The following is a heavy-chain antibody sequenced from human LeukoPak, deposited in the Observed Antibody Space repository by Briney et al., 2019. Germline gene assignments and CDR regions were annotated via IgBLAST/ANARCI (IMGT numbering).Heavy chain of an antibody. V-gene: IGHV1-69*13. CDR1: GGTFSSYA. CDR3: ARAESCSGGSCYFSPVGG. J-gene: IGHJ4*02. D-gene: IGHD2-15*01. Sequence: GASVKVSCTASGGTFSSYAISWVRQAPGQGLEWMGGIIPIFGTANYAQKFQGRVTITADESTSTAYMELSSLRSEDTAVYYCARAESCSGGSCYFSPVGGWGQGTLVTVSS. CDR2: IIPIFGTA.